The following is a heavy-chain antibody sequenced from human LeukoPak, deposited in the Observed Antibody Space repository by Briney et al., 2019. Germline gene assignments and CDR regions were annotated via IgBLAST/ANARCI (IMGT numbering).Heavy chain of an antibody. CDR1: GFSLSTSGVG. Sequence: SGPTLVKPTETLTLTCTFSGFSLSTSGVGVGWIRQPPGKALEWLALIYWNDDKRYSPSLKSRLTSTKDTSKNQVVLTMTNMDPVDTATYYCARYMITFGGVIAAFDHWGQGTLVTVSS. V-gene: IGHV2-5*01. D-gene: IGHD3-16*02. CDR2: IYWNDDK. CDR3: ARYMITFGGVIAAFDH. J-gene: IGHJ4*02.